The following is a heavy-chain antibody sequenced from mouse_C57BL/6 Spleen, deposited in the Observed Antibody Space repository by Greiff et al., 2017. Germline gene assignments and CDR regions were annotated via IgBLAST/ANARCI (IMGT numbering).Heavy chain of an antibody. CDR3: ADYGSRGAMDY. V-gene: IGHV5-17*01. Sequence: EVMLVESGGGLVKPGGSLKLSCAASGFTFSDYGMHWVRQAPEKGLEWVAYISSGSSTIYYADTVKGRFTISRDNAKNTLCLQMTSLRSEDTAMYYCADYGSRGAMDYWGQGTSVTVSS. D-gene: IGHD1-1*01. CDR2: ISSGSSTI. J-gene: IGHJ4*01. CDR1: GFTFSDYG.